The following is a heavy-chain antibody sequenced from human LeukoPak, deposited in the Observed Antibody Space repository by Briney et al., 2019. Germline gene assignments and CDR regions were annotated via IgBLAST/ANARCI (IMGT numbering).Heavy chain of an antibody. D-gene: IGHD6-13*01. CDR2: ISYGGGNK. J-gene: IGHJ4*02. CDR3: ARAGYSSSWPFDY. CDR1: GFTFSSYG. V-gene: IGHV3-30*03. Sequence: GRSLRLSCAASGFTFSSYGMHWVRQAPGKGLEWVAVISYGGGNKYYADSVKGRFTISRDNSKNTLYLQMNSLRAEDTAVYYCARAGYSSSWPFDYWGQGTLVTVSS.